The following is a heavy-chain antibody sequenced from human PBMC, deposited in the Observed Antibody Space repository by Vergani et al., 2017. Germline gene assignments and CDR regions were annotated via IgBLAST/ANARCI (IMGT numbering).Heavy chain of an antibody. J-gene: IGHJ4*02. CDR3: ARYSTLSGSYRFYDFDV. CDR1: GYTFSNYY. V-gene: IGHV1-69*18. D-gene: IGHD1-26*01. Sequence: QVQVLQSGAAVKNSGASVKVSCKTSGYTFSNYYMHWVRQAPGQGLEWMGRIIPIFGTANYAQKFQGRVTITADESTSTAYMELSSLRSEDTAVYYCARYSTLSGSYRFYDFDVWGQGTLVTVSS. CDR2: IIPIFGTA.